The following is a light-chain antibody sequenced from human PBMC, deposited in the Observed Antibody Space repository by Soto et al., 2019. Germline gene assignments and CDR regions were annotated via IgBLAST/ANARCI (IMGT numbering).Light chain of an antibody. CDR2: SAS. J-gene: IGKJ2*01. CDR1: QGIRSN. V-gene: IGKV1-17*01. Sequence: DIPMTQSPSSLSASVGNRVTITCRASQGIRSNLGWYQQKPGKAPKRLIHSASNLHTGVPSRFSGSGSETEFTLTISSLQPEDFATYYCLQHDTYPYTFGQGTKLEMK. CDR3: LQHDTYPYT.